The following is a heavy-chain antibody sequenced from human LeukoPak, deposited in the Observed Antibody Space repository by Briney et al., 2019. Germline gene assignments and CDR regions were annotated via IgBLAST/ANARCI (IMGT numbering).Heavy chain of an antibody. D-gene: IGHD6-19*01. Sequence: PAGSLRLSCAASGFTFSDHYMDWVRQAPGKGLEWVGRTGNKANSYTTEYAASVKGRFTISRDDSKNSLFLQMNSLKSEDTAVYYCARGNTSAWYPFDYWGQGTLVTVSS. J-gene: IGHJ4*02. CDR3: ARGNTSAWYPFDY. CDR2: TGNKANSYTT. V-gene: IGHV3-72*01. CDR1: GFTFSDHY.